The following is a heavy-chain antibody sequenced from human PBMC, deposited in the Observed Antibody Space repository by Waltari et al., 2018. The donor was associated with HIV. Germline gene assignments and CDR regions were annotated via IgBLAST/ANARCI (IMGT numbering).Heavy chain of an antibody. V-gene: IGHV3-30*02. CDR1: GFTVSGHG. CDR2: IRHDDSNR. CDR3: GKDSNYFYDSTGYYCDF. D-gene: IGHD3-3*01. Sequence: QVRLVESGGGVVPPGGSLRLSCAAPGFTVSGHGVHRVRQAPGKGLEWVAFIRHDDSNRYYRDSVKGRFTISRDNSKNTVDLQMNNLKAEDTAVYYCGKDSNYFYDSTGYYCDFWGQGTLVTVSS. J-gene: IGHJ4*02.